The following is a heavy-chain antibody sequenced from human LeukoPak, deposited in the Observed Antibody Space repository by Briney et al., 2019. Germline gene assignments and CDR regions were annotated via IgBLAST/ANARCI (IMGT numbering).Heavy chain of an antibody. J-gene: IGHJ4*02. CDR2: INPNSGGT. CDR1: GYTFTGYY. Sequence: ASVKVSCKASGYTFTGYYMHWVRQAPGQGLEWMGWINPNSGGTNYAQKFQGRATMTRDTSISTAYMELSRLRSDDTAVYYCARDLGYSYGFNYWGQGTLVTVSS. V-gene: IGHV1-2*02. D-gene: IGHD5-18*01. CDR3: ARDLGYSYGFNY.